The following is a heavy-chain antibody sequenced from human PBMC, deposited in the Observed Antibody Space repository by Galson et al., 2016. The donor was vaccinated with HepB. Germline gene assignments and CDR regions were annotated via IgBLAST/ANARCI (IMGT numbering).Heavy chain of an antibody. CDR3: TTDGLDISFDY. CDR1: GLSFSNAW. D-gene: IGHD2-2*03. J-gene: IGHJ4*02. CDR2: IKTKSDGGTT. V-gene: IGHV3-15*01. Sequence: SLRLSCAASGLSFSNAWMSWVRQAPGKGLEWVGRIKTKSDGGTTQYAAPVEGRFTISRDDSENRLYLQMNYLEPGDTAVYYCTTDGLDISFDYWGQGTRVTVSS.